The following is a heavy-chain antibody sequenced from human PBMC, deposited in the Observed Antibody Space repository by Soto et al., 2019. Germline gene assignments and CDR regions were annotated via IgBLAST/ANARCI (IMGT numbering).Heavy chain of an antibody. Sequence: QVQLVQSGAEVKKPGSSVKVSCKASGGTFSTYIISWVRQAPGQGLEWMGRIIPILGIANYAQKFQGRVTITADKSTSTAYMEMSSLRSEDTAVYYCAREEEYYFDGSGYYTEYWGQGTLVTVSS. V-gene: IGHV1-69*08. J-gene: IGHJ4*02. CDR1: GGTFSTYI. CDR3: AREEEYYFDGSGYYTEY. CDR2: IIPILGIA. D-gene: IGHD3-22*01.